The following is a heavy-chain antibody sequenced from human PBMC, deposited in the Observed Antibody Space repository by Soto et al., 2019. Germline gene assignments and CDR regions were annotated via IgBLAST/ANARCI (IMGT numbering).Heavy chain of an antibody. V-gene: IGHV3-30*03. CDR2: ISTDGINK. Sequence: QVQVVESGGGVVQPGRSLRLSCAASGFTFSSYTMQWVRQAPGTGLEWVSVISTDGINKYYADSVKGRFTISRDNSKKMVYLKMNGLRTADTAVFYCARTFLAGTGGDYRGPGTLVIVSS. CDR1: GFTFSSYT. CDR3: ARTFLAGTGGDY. J-gene: IGHJ4*02. D-gene: IGHD6-19*01.